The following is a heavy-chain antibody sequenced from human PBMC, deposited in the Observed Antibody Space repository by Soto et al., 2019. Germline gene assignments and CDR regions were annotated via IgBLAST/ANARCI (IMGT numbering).Heavy chain of an antibody. CDR2: ISYDGSNK. D-gene: IGHD6-6*01. Sequence: QVQLVESGGGVVQPGRSLRLSCAASGFTFSSYGMHWVRKAPGKGLEWVAVISYDGSNKYYADSVKGRFTISRDNSKNTLYLQMNSLRAEDTAVYYCAKDQQLDYYYYGMDVWGQGTTVTVSS. J-gene: IGHJ6*02. V-gene: IGHV3-30*18. CDR3: AKDQQLDYYYYGMDV. CDR1: GFTFSSYG.